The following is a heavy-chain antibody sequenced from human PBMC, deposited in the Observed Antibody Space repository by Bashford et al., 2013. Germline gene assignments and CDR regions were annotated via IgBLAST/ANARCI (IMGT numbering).Heavy chain of an antibody. Sequence: ASVKVSCKASGYTFTGYYMHWVRQAPGQGLEWMGWISAYNGNTNYAQKLQGRVTMTTDTSTSTAYMELRSLRSDDTAVYYCASIIAVAGDQTIFPGYWGQGTLVTVSS. CDR3: ASIIAVAGDQTIFPGY. CDR2: ISAYNGNT. CDR1: GYTFTGYY. J-gene: IGHJ4*02. D-gene: IGHD6-19*01. V-gene: IGHV1-18*04.